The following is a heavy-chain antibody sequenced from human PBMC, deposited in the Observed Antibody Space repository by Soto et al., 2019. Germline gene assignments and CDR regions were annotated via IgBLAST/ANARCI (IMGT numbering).Heavy chain of an antibody. D-gene: IGHD6-13*01. V-gene: IGHV3-66*01. CDR3: ARNPLSSSWYLSP. J-gene: IGHJ5*02. CDR1: GFIVSSNY. CDR2: IYSGGNT. Sequence: GESLKISCAASGFIVSSNYMSWVRQAPGKGLEWVSLIYSGGNTFYADSVKGRFTISRDNSKNTLYLQMNSLRAEDTAIYYCARNPLSSSWYLSPWGQGTLVTVSS.